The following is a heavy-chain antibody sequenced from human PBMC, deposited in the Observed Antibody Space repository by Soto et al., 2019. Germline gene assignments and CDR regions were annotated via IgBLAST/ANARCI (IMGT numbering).Heavy chain of an antibody. CDR3: ARDDARYCSSTSCYADY. V-gene: IGHV3-33*01. J-gene: IGHJ4*02. CDR2: IWYDGSNK. Sequence: QVQLVESGGGVVQPGRSLRLSCAASGFTFSSDGMHWVRQAPGKGLEWVAVIWYDGSNKYYADSVKGRFTISRDNSKNTLYLQMNSLRAEDTAVYYCARDDARYCSSTSCYADYWGQGTLVTVSS. CDR1: GFTFSSDG. D-gene: IGHD2-2*01.